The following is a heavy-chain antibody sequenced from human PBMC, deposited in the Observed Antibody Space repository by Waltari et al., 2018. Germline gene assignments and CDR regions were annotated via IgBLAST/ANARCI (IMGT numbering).Heavy chain of an antibody. V-gene: IGHV3-23*01. D-gene: IGHD2-15*01. CDR1: GFTFINYA. Sequence: EVQLLESGGGLVQPGGSLRLSCTASGFTFINYAIWVRQAPGKGLEWVSAISGGGDITKYADSVKGRFTISRDNSQNTLYLQMNSLRAEDTAVYYCARRYCRGGSCYQWFDYWGQGTLVTVSS. CDR2: ISGGGDIT. CDR3: ARRYCRGGSCYQWFDY. J-gene: IGHJ4*02.